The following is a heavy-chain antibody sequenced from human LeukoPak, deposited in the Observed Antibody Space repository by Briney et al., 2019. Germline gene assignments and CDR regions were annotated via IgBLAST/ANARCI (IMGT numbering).Heavy chain of an antibody. CDR2: IYTSGST. D-gene: IGHD3-9*01. CDR1: GGSISSSSYY. Sequence: SETLSLTCTVSGGSISSSSYYWGWIRQPPGKGLEWIGSIYTSGSTNYNPSLKSRVTISLDTSKNQFSLKLSPVTAADTAVYYCARERAYYDILPRWFDPWGQGTLVTVSS. V-gene: IGHV4-39*07. CDR3: ARERAYYDILPRWFDP. J-gene: IGHJ5*02.